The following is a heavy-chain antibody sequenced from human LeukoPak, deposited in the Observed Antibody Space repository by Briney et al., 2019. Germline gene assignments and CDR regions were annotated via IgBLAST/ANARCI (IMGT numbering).Heavy chain of an antibody. CDR2: INHSGST. CDR3: ARATHGY. CDR1: GGSFSGYY. Sequence: PSETLSLTCAVYGGSFSGYYWSWIRQPPGKGLEWIGEINHSGSTNYNPSLQSRVTISVDTSKNQFSLKLSSVTAADTAVYYCARATHGYWGQGTLVTVSS. J-gene: IGHJ4*02. V-gene: IGHV4-34*01.